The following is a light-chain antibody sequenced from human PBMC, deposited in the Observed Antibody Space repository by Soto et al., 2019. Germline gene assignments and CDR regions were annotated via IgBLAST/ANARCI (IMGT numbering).Light chain of an antibody. CDR3: ATWDDRLRAYV. CDR2: RNG. CDR1: SSNIGTYY. V-gene: IGLV1-47*01. Sequence: QSVLTQPPSASGTPGQMVTISCSGSSSNIGTYYVDWYQQLPGTAPKLLIHRNGQRPSGVPDRFSGSKSGTSASLAISGLRSEDEADYYCATWDDRLRAYVIGAGTKLTVL. J-gene: IGLJ1*01.